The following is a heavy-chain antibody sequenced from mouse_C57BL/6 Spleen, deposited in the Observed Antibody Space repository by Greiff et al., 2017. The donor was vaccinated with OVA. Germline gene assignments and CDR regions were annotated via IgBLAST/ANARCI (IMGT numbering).Heavy chain of an antibody. CDR2: IYPGSGNT. J-gene: IGHJ2*01. Sequence: QVQLQQSGPELVKPGASVKISCKASGYSFTSYYIHWVKQRPGQGLEWIGWIYPGSGNTKYNEKFKGKATLTADTSSSTAYMQLSSLTSEDSAVYYCARSSTVVATGFDYWGQGTTLTVSS. D-gene: IGHD1-1*01. V-gene: IGHV1-66*01. CDR1: GYSFTSYY. CDR3: ARSSTVVATGFDY.